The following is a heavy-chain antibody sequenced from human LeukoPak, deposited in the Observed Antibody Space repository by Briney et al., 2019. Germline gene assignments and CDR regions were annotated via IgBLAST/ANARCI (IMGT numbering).Heavy chain of an antibody. D-gene: IGHD4/OR15-4a*01. V-gene: IGHV3-7*01. CDR3: ASDQGAMVGIPGY. CDR1: GFTFSSYW. J-gene: IGHJ4*02. CDR2: IKQDGSEK. Sequence: GGSLRLSCAASGFTFSSYWMSWVRQAPGKGLEWVANIKQDGSEKYYVDSVKGRFTISRDNAKNSLYLQMNSLRAEDTAVYYCASDQGAMVGIPGYWGQGTLVTVSS.